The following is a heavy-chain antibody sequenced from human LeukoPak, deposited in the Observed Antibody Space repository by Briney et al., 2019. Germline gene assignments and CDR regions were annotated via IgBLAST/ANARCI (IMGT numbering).Heavy chain of an antibody. CDR2: ISSNGGST. CDR1: GFTFSNYA. V-gene: IGHV3-64*01. Sequence: GGSLRLSCAASGFTFSNYAMHWVRQAPGKGLEYVSAISSNGGSTYYANSVKGRFTISRDNSKNTLYLQMGSLRAEDMSVYYCAREGEVPAAFDYWGQGTLVTVSS. CDR3: AREGEVPAAFDY. D-gene: IGHD2-2*01. J-gene: IGHJ4*02.